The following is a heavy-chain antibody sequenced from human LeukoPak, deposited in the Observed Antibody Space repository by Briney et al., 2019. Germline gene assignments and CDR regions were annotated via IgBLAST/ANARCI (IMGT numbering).Heavy chain of an antibody. V-gene: IGHV4-39*01. CDR2: IYYTGST. Sequence: SETLSLTCTVSGGSISRSYNYWGWIRQPPGKGLEWIGSIYYTGSTYQSPSLKSRATISVDTSKDQFSLTVSSVTAADTAVYYCARGARGPLRYFYYWGQGTLVTVSS. J-gene: IGHJ4*02. CDR1: GGSISRSYNY. D-gene: IGHD3-9*01. CDR3: ARGARGPLRYFYY.